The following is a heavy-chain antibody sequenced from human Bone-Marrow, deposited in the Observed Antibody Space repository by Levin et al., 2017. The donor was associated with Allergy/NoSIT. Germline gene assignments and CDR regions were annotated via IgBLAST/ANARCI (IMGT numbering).Heavy chain of an antibody. CDR2: VYHNGRT. Sequence: SETLSLTCSVSGVGFDRSGFYWTWIRQLPGKGLQWIGYVYHNGRTYYKPSLKSRATISVDTSENHFSLTLTSMAAADTAVYFCARGGDSYTIFDYWGQGLPVIVSS. CDR3: ARGGDSYTIFDY. V-gene: IGHV4-31*03. D-gene: IGHD5-18*01. CDR1: GVGFDRSGFY. J-gene: IGHJ4*02.